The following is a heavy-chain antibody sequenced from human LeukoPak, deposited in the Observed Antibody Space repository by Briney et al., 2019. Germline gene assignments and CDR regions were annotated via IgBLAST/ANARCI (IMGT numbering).Heavy chain of an antibody. CDR1: GFTFSSYS. J-gene: IGHJ4*02. D-gene: IGHD2-21*02. Sequence: PGGSLRLSCAASGFTFSSYSMSWVRQAPGKGLEWVSYISSSSSIIYHADSVKGRFTTSRDNAKNSLYLQMNSLRDEDSAVYYCARTALTAFYYFDSWGQGTMVTVSS. V-gene: IGHV3-48*02. CDR2: ISSSSSII. CDR3: ARTALTAFYYFDS.